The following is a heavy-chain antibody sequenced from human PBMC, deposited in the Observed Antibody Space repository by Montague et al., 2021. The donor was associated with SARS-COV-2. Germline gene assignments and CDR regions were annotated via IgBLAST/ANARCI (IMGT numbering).Heavy chain of an antibody. CDR2: XDWDDDK. CDR1: GFSLSTSGMC. V-gene: IGHV2-70*11. Sequence: PALVKPTQTLTLTCTFSGFSLSTSGMCVSWIRQPPGKALEWLARXDWDDDKYYSTSLKTRLTISEDTSKNQVVLTMTNMDPVDRATYYCAREYSSGVYFDYWGQGTLVTVSS. J-gene: IGHJ4*02. D-gene: IGHD6-19*01. CDR3: AREYSSGVYFDY.